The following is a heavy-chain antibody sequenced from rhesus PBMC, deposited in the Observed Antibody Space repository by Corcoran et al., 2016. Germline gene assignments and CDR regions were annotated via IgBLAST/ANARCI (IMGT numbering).Heavy chain of an antibody. CDR2: MTGRGGT. CDR1: GGALSGPY. V-gene: IGHV4-173*01. D-gene: IGHD1-44*01. Sequence: QLQLQESGPGLVTPSEPLSLTCGVSGGALSGPYWTWTRQSPGKGLEWLGRMTGRGGTNYNPSLKSRVAISADWSKNKFSLTLTSVTAADTALYYCARDPIGWEYKDRFDVWGPGVLVIVSS. CDR3: ARDPIGWEYKDRFDV. J-gene: IGHJ5-1*01.